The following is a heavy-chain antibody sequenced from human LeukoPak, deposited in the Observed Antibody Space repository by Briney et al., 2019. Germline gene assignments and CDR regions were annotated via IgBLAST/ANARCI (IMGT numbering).Heavy chain of an antibody. CDR1: EFTFNRYW. CDR2: IKHDGSEA. Sequence: GGSLRLSCAASEFTFNRYWMSWVRQAPGKGLEWVANIKHDGSEAHYVDSVKGRFTISRDNAKNSLSLQMNSLNVDDTGVYFCTRDALFGSGRTHLDFWSQGTLGSVSS. J-gene: IGHJ4*02. CDR3: TRDALFGSGRTHLDF. V-gene: IGHV3-7*04. D-gene: IGHD3-10*01.